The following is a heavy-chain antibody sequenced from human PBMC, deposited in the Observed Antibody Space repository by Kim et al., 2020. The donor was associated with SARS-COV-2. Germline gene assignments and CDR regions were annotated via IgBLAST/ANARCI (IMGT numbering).Heavy chain of an antibody. CDR2: ISSSSSYI. V-gene: IGHV3-21*01. D-gene: IGHD6-13*01. Sequence: LSLTCAASGFTFSSYSMNWVRQAPGKGLEWVSSISSSSSYIYYADSVKGRFTISRDNAKNSLYLQMNSLRAEDTAVYYCARAQNDRYSSSWLFDYWGQGTLVTVSS. CDR3: ARAQNDRYSSSWLFDY. CDR1: GFTFSSYS. J-gene: IGHJ4*02.